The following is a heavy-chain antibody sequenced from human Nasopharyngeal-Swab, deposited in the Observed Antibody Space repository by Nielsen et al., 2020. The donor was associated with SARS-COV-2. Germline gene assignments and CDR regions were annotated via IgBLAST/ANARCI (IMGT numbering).Heavy chain of an antibody. J-gene: IGHJ4*02. CDR3: ARAEQLWFGDLFDY. CDR2: IIPILGIA. V-gene: IGHV1-69*10. Sequence: SVKVSCKASGGTFSSYAISWMRQAPGQGLEWMGGIIPILGIANYAQKFQGRVTITADKSTSTAYMELSSLRSEDTAVYYCARAEQLWFGDLFDYWGQGTLVTVSS. CDR1: GGTFSSYA. D-gene: IGHD3-10*01.